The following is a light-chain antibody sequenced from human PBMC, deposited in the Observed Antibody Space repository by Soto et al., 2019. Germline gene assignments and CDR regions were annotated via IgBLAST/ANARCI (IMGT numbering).Light chain of an antibody. Sequence: NFMLTQPHSVSESPGKTVTISCTRSSGGIASNYVQWYQLRPGSAPTTVIYEDNQRPSGVPDRFSGSTDGSSNSASLTISGLQTEDEADYYCQSYDSSFVIFGGGTKLTVL. CDR1: SGGIASNY. V-gene: IGLV6-57*04. CDR2: EDN. J-gene: IGLJ2*01. CDR3: QSYDSSFVI.